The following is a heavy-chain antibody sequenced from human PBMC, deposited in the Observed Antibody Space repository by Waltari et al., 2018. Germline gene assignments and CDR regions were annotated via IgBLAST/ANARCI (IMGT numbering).Heavy chain of an antibody. Sequence: QVQLVQSGAEVKKPGSSVKVSCKASGGTFSSYAISWVRQAPGQGLEWMGRIIPIFVTENYAQKFQGRLRITAKKSTTTAYLELRSLESEEPAVFYGGRGFPAVRPGYYYGLAFWGQGPRSPSP. J-gene: IGHJ6*02. CDR1: GGTFSSYA. CDR2: IIPIFVTE. V-gene: IGHV1-69*08. CDR3: GRGFPAVRPGYYYGLAF. D-gene: IGHD2-2*01.